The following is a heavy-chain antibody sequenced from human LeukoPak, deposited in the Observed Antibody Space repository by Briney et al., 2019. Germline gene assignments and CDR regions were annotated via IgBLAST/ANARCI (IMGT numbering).Heavy chain of an antibody. CDR2: IYYSGST. Sequence: PSETLSLTCTVSGGSISSYYWSWIRQPPGKGLEWIGYIYYSGSTNYNPSLKSRVTISVDTSKNQFSLKLSSVTAADTAVYYCARHGSHYYDSSGYYGGDFDYWGQGTLVTVSS. CDR1: GGSISSYY. V-gene: IGHV4-59*08. CDR3: ARHGSHYYDSSGYYGGDFDY. J-gene: IGHJ4*02. D-gene: IGHD3-22*01.